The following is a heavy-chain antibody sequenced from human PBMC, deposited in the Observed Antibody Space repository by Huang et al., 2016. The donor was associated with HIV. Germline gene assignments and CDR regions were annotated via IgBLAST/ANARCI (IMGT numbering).Heavy chain of an antibody. CDR3: TREGEGLFGKPTRALAF. CDR2: IVPSVRMT. CDR1: RGSFIDSS. Sequence: QVELVQSETEVKMPGSSVKVSCKGSRGSFIDSSFSWVRQAPGKGLEYMGGIVPSVRMTNFIGKFRGRNTISADKATKGVAVEGRDLRSDDTAVYYCTREGEGLFGKPTRALAFWGQGTKIIVSS. D-gene: IGHD3-16*01. V-gene: IGHV1-69*10. J-gene: IGHJ3*01.